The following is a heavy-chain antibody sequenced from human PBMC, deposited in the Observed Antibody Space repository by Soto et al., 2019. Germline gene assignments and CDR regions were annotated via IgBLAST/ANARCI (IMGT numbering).Heavy chain of an antibody. CDR1: GGSISSSSYY. V-gene: IGHV4-39*01. CDR2: IYYSGST. J-gene: IGHJ4*02. Sequence: SETLSLTCTVSGGSISSSSYYWGWIRQPPGKGLEWIGSIYYSGSTYYNPSLKSRVTISVDTSKNQFSLKLSSVTAADTAVYYCASSTLAIPDYWGQGTLVTVSS. CDR3: ASSTLAIPDY. D-gene: IGHD2-21*01.